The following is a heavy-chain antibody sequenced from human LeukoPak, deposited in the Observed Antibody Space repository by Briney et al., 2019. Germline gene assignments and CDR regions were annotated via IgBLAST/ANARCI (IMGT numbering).Heavy chain of an antibody. J-gene: IGHJ6*02. V-gene: IGHV3-9*01. CDR2: ISWNSGSI. D-gene: IGHD5-24*01. CDR1: GFTFDDYA. CDR3: AKDALDGYDYYYGMDV. Sequence: GGPLRLSCAASGFTFDDYAMHWVRQAPGKGLEWVSGISWNSGSIGYADSVKGRFTISRDNAKNSLYLQMNSLRAEDTALYYCAKDALDGYDYYYGMDVWGQGTTVTVS.